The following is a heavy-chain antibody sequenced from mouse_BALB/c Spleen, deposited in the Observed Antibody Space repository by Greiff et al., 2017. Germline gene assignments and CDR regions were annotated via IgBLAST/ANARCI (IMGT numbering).Heavy chain of an antibody. D-gene: IGHD2-3*01. Sequence: DVKLQESGPGLVKPSQSLSLTCSVTGYSITSGYYWNWIRQFPGNKLEWMGYISYDGSNNYNPSLKNRISITRDTSKNQFFLKLNSVTTEDTATYYCAREPIDGYYDYYAMDYWGQGTSVTVSS. CDR2: ISYDGSN. CDR1: GYSITSGYY. CDR3: AREPIDGYYDYYAMDY. J-gene: IGHJ4*01. V-gene: IGHV3-6*02.